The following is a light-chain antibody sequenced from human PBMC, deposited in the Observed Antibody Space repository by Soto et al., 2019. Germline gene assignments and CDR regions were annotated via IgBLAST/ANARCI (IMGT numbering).Light chain of an antibody. CDR2: GAS. CDR1: QSVSSSY. Sequence: EIVLTQAPGTMSLSPGERATLSCRASQSVSSSYLAWYQQKPGQAPRLLIYGASSRATCFPDRFSGSGSGTAFTLTISRLEPEDFAVYYCQQYGNSPVPFGQGTRLEIK. J-gene: IGKJ5*01. V-gene: IGKV3-20*01. CDR3: QQYGNSPVP.